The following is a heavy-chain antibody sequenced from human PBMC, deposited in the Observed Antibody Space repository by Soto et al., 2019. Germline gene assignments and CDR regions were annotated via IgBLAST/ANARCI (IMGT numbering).Heavy chain of an antibody. V-gene: IGHV1-18*01. J-gene: IGHJ3*02. Sequence: QVQLVQSGAEVKKPGASVKVSCKASGYTFNTYGISWVRQAPGQGLDWMGWISGYTGNTTYAQNLQGRLTMTTDTSTSTAYMELRSLRSDDTAVYYCARDRESDSSGYDGFDIWGQGSMVTVFS. CDR2: ISGYTGNT. CDR1: GYTFNTYG. D-gene: IGHD3-22*01. CDR3: ARDRESDSSGYDGFDI.